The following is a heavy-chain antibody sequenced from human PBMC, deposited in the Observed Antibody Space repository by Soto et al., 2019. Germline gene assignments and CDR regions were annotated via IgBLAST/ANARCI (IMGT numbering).Heavy chain of an antibody. CDR3: AIMVRPRYYFDY. Sequence: GASVKVSCKASGYTFTSYYMHWVRQAPGQGLEWMGIINPSGGSTSYAQKFQGRVTMTRDTSTSTVYMELSSLRSEDTAVYYCAIMVRPRYYFDYWGQGTLVTVSS. D-gene: IGHD2-21*01. V-gene: IGHV1-46*03. J-gene: IGHJ4*02. CDR1: GYTFTSYY. CDR2: INPSGGST.